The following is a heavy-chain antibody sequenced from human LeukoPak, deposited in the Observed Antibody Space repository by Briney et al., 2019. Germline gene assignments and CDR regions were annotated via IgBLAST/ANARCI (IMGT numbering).Heavy chain of an antibody. CDR1: GGSISSSSYC. V-gene: IGHV4-39*07. CDR3: ARVKGGYDSIPP. Sequence: SETLSLTCTVSGGSISSSSYCWSWIRQPPGKGLEWIGEINHSGSTNYNPSLKGRVTISVDTSKNQFSLKLSSVTAADTAVYYCARVKGGYDSIPPWGQGTLVTVSS. CDR2: INHSGST. J-gene: IGHJ5*02. D-gene: IGHD3-22*01.